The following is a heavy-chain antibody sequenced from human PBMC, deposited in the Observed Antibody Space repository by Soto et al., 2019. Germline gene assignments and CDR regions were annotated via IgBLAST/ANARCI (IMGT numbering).Heavy chain of an antibody. CDR2: ISGSGGST. CDR1: GFTFSSYA. Sequence: PGGSLRLSCAASGFTFSSYAMSWVRQAPGKGLEWVSAISGSGGSTYYADSVKGRFTISRDNSKNTLYLQMNSLRAEDTAVYYCAKDPHLRYFDWSHFDYWGQGTLVTVSS. D-gene: IGHD3-9*01. J-gene: IGHJ4*02. V-gene: IGHV3-23*01. CDR3: AKDPHLRYFDWSHFDY.